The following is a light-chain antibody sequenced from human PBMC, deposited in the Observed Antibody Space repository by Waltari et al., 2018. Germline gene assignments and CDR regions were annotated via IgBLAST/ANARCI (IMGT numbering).Light chain of an antibody. V-gene: IGLV2-14*03. CDR3: SSSTSSNTLA. CDR1: SSDVGAYNY. Sequence: QSALTQPAYVSGSPGQSITISCTGISSDVGAYNYVSWYQQHPGKAPKLMIYDLSNRPSGVSNRFSGAKSGNTASLTISGLQAEDEADYYCSSSTSSNTLAFGGGTKLTVL. J-gene: IGLJ2*01. CDR2: DLS.